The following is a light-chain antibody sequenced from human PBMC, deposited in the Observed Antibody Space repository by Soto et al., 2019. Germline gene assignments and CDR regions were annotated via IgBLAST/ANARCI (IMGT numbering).Light chain of an antibody. V-gene: IGKV1-39*01. CDR2: AAS. J-gene: IGKJ2*02. Sequence: DSQMTQFPSSLSASVGSRVAITCRASQNIASYLNWFQQKPGKAPKLLMYAASNLLSGVPSRFSGSGSGTDFTLTITSLQPEDFATYYCQQSHSTPRTFGQGTRLDI. CDR1: QNIASY. CDR3: QQSHSTPRT.